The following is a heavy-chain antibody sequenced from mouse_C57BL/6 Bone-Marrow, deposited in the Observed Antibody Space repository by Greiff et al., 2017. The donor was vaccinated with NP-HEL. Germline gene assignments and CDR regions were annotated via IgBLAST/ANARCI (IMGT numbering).Heavy chain of an antibody. J-gene: IGHJ2*01. D-gene: IGHD1-1*01. CDR1: GYTFTSYR. CDR3: ARKGVSSCDY. CDR2: IYPSDSET. V-gene: IGHV1-61*01. Sequence: VQLQQSGAELVRPGSSVKLSCKASGYTFTSYRMDWVKQRPGQGLEWIGNIYPSDSETHYNQKFKDKATLTVDKSSSTAYMQLSSLTSEDSAVYYCARKGVSSCDYWGQGTTLTVSS.